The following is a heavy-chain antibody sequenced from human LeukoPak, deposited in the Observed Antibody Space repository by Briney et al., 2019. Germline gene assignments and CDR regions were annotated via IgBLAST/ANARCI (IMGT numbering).Heavy chain of an antibody. CDR2: INPNSGGT. J-gene: IGHJ4*02. V-gene: IGHV1-2*02. CDR3: ARGPGSGNFDY. D-gene: IGHD3-10*01. Sequence: ASVKVSCKASGYTFTDYFIHWVRQAPGQGLEWMGWINPNSGGTNYAQKFQGRVSMTRDTSITTAYMELSRLRSDDTAVYYCARGPGSGNFDYWGQGTLVTVSS. CDR1: GYTFTDYF.